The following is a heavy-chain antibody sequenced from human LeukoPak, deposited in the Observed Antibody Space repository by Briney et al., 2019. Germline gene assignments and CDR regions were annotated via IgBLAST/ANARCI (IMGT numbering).Heavy chain of an antibody. V-gene: IGHV3-7*03. Sequence: GRSLRLSCAASGFYFRDHWMDWVRQAPGKGLEWVGHIKTDGSETYYLDSLKGRISISRDNTNNALYLQMNSLRVEDTAVYYCVKNDGWFHLAQWGQGTLVTVSS. CDR1: GFYFRDHW. D-gene: IGHD6-19*01. CDR3: VKNDGWFHLAQ. J-gene: IGHJ4*02. CDR2: IKTDGSET.